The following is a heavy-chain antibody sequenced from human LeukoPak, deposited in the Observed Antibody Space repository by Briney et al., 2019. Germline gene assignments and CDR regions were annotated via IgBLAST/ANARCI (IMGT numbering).Heavy chain of an antibody. D-gene: IGHD2-15*01. CDR2: IRYDGSNK. CDR1: GFTFSSYG. V-gene: IGHV3-30*02. CDR3: AKGVVVVLAATPIPLDY. Sequence: GGSLRLSCAASGFTFSSYGMHWVRQAPGKGLEWVAFIRYDGSNKYYADSVKGRFTISRDSSKNTLYLQMNSLRAEDGAVYCCAKGVVVVLAATPIPLDYWGQGTLVTVSS. J-gene: IGHJ4*02.